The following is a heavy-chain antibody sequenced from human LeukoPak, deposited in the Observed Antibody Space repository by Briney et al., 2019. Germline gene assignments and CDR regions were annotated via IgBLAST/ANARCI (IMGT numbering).Heavy chain of an antibody. V-gene: IGHV4-39*07. CDR2: GDYSGGT. Sequence: SETLSLTCTVSGDSFTSVTDYWAWIRQPPGKGLEWIASGDYSGGTYYNPSLESRVAIPADMSKNQISLKLTSVTGADTAVYYCAGERGEEYSSGWYKTNFFDNWGQGIRVTVSS. D-gene: IGHD6-19*01. CDR3: AGERGEEYSSGWYKTNFFDN. CDR1: GDSFTSVTDY. J-gene: IGHJ4*02.